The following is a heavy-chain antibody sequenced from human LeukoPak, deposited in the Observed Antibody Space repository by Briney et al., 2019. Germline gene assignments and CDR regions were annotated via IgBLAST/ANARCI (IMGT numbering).Heavy chain of an antibody. J-gene: IGHJ6*02. CDR1: GFTFSSYA. CDR2: ISGSGGST. CDR3: ARDPGIRNGMHV. Sequence: QPGGSLLLSCAASGFTFSSYAMSWVRQAPGKGLEWVSAISGSGGSTYYADSVKGRFTISRDNSKTTLYLQMNSLRAEDTAVYYCARDPGIRNGMHVWGQGTTVTVSS. V-gene: IGHV3-23*01.